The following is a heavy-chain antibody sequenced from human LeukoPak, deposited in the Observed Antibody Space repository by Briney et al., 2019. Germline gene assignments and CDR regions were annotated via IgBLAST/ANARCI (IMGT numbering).Heavy chain of an antibody. CDR1: GFTVRSNY. V-gene: IGHV3-53*03. CDR3: ARGSGRTIDY. Sequence: GGSLRFSCAASGFTVRSNYMSWVRQAPGKGLEWVSVIYSGGSTYYADSVKGRFTISRDNAKNSLYLQMNSLRAEDTAVYYCARGSGRTIDYWGQGTLVTVSS. CDR2: IYSGGST. J-gene: IGHJ4*02. D-gene: IGHD6-19*01.